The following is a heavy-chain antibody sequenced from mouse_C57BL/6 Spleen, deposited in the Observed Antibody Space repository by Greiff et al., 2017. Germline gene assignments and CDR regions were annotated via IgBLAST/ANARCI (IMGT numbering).Heavy chain of an antibody. CDR2: INPSSGYT. V-gene: IGHV1-7*01. CDR3: ATDYDYDVGRFAY. CDR1: GYTFTSYW. J-gene: IGHJ3*01. Sequence: QVQLQQSGAELAKPGASVKLSCKASGYTFTSYWMHWVKQRPGQRLEWIGYINPSSGYTKYNQKFKDKATLTADKSSSTAYMQLSSLTYEDSAVYYCATDYDYDVGRFAYWGQGTLVTVSA. D-gene: IGHD2-4*01.